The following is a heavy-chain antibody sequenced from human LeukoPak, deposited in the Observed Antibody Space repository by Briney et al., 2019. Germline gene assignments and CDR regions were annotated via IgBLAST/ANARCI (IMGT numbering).Heavy chain of an antibody. D-gene: IGHD4-23*01. V-gene: IGHV3-9*01. Sequence: PGRSLRLSCAASGFTFDDYAMHWVRQAPGKGLEWVSGISWSSGSIGYADSVKGRFTISRDNAKNSLYLQMNSLRAEDTALYYCAKDPGGNSDYYYGMDVWGQGTTVTVSS. J-gene: IGHJ6*02. CDR3: AKDPGGNSDYYYGMDV. CDR1: GFTFDDYA. CDR2: ISWSSGSI.